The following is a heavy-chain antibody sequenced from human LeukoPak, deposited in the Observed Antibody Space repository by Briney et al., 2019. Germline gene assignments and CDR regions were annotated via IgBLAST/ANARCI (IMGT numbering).Heavy chain of an antibody. CDR2: IYYSGST. J-gene: IGHJ4*02. Sequence: SETLSLTCTVSGGSISSYFWSWIRQPPGKGLEWIGYIYYSGSTNYNPSLKSRVTISVDTSKNQFSLNLISVTAADTAVYYCARASSYTGHLGWWGQGTLVTVSS. D-gene: IGHD2-2*01. CDR1: GGSISSYF. V-gene: IGHV4-59*08. CDR3: ARASSYTGHLGW.